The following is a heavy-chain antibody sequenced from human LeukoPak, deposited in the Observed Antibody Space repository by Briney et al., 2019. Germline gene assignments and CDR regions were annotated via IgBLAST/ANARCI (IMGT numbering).Heavy chain of an antibody. J-gene: IGHJ5*02. CDR1: GGTFSNYA. CDR3: ARGKYYDSSGWPFDP. Sequence: GSSVKVSCKASGGTFSNYAISWVRQAPGQGLEWMGGIIPIFGTANYAQKFQGRVTMTRDTSTSTVYMELSSLRSEDTAVYYCARGKYYDSSGWPFDPWSQGTLVTVSS. V-gene: IGHV1-69*05. D-gene: IGHD3-22*01. CDR2: IIPIFGTA.